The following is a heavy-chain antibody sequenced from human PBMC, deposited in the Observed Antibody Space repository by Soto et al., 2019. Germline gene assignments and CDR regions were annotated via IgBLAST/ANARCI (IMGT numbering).Heavy chain of an antibody. CDR3: ERALWKNVNNWGYFDL. CDR2: ISYDGSNK. CDR1: GFTFSSYA. V-gene: IGHV3-30-3*01. J-gene: IGHJ2*01. Sequence: QVQLVESGGGVVQPGRSLRLSCAAPGFTFSSYAMHWVRQAPGTGLEWVAVISYDGSNKYYADSVKGRFTISRDNSKNTLYLQMNSLITEDTAVYYCERALWKNVNNWGYFDLWGRGTLVTVSS. D-gene: IGHD3-3*01.